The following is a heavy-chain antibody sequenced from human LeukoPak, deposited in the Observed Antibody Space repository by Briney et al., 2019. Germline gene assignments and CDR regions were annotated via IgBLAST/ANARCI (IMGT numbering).Heavy chain of an antibody. J-gene: IGHJ4*02. V-gene: IGHV3-30*04. Sequence: PGGSLRLSCVASGFIFSDYAIHWVRQTPAKGLEWVGVISYDGSDQYYPDSVKGRFTISRDNSKNTLYLQMNSLRAEDTAVYYCAKEEWLLAVYFDYWGQGTLVTVSS. CDR1: GFIFSDYA. D-gene: IGHD3-3*01. CDR3: AKEEWLLAVYFDY. CDR2: ISYDGSDQ.